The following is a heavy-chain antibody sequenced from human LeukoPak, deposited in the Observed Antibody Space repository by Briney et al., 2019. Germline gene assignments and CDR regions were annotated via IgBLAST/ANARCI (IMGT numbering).Heavy chain of an antibody. CDR2: IYYSGST. V-gene: IGHV4-31*03. Sequence: PQTLSLTCTVSGGSISSGGYYWSWIRQHPGKGLEWIGYIYYSGSTYYNPSLKSRVTISVDTSKNQFSLKLSSVTAADTAVYYCASHYLEAQSFDYWGQGTLVTVSS. CDR3: ASHYLEAQSFDY. CDR1: GGSISSGGYY. D-gene: IGHD3-10*01. J-gene: IGHJ4*02.